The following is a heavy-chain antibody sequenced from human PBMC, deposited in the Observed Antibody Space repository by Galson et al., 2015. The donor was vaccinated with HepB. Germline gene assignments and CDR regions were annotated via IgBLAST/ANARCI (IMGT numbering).Heavy chain of an antibody. D-gene: IGHD6-6*01. CDR1: GGSISSYY. CDR3: ARQYGSSSRILDY. CDR2: IYYSGNT. J-gene: IGHJ4*02. Sequence: LSLTCTVSGGSISSYYWSWIRQPPGKRLEWIGYIYYSGNTNYNPSLNSRVTISVDTSKSQFSLRLSTVTAADTAVYYCARQYGSSSRILDYWGQGILVTVSS. V-gene: IGHV4-59*08.